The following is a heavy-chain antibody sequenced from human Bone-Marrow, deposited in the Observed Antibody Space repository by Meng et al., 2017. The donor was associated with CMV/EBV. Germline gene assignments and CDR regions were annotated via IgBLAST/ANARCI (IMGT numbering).Heavy chain of an antibody. CDR1: GYTFTSYG. D-gene: IGHD3-3*01. CDR3: AREPQFWSGSYSNY. J-gene: IGHJ4*02. V-gene: IGHV1-18*01. Sequence: ASVKVSCKASGYTFTSYGINWVRQAPGQGLEWMGWISTYNGNTNYAQNLQGRVTMTTDTSTRIAYMELRSLRSDDTAVYYCAREPQFWSGSYSNYWGQGTLATFPS. CDR2: ISTYNGNT.